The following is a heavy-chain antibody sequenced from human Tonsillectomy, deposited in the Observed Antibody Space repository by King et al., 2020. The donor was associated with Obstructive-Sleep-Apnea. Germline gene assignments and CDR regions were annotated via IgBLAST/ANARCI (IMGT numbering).Heavy chain of an antibody. CDR2: ISYDGSNK. D-gene: IGHD6-13*01. CDR3: ARDRYSSSWSYYFDY. V-gene: IGHV3-30*04. J-gene: IGHJ4*02. Sequence: VQLVESGGGVVQPGRSLRLSCAASGFTFSSYAMHWVRQAPGKGLEWVAVISYDGSNKYYADSVKGRFTISRDNSKNTLYLQMNSMRAEDTAVYYCARDRYSSSWSYYFDYWGQGTLVTVSS. CDR1: GFTFSSYA.